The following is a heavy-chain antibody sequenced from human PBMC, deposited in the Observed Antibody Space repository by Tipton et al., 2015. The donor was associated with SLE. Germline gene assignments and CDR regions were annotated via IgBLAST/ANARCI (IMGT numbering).Heavy chain of an antibody. V-gene: IGHV4-34*01. CDR1: GGSLSGYY. Sequence: TLSLTCAVYGGSLSGYYWSWIRQPPGKGLEWIGEINHSGRTNYYPSLKSRVTISRDTSRNQLSLKLSSVTAADTAVYYCARGGTGDGGNPFDPWGQGTLVTASS. J-gene: IGHJ5*02. CDR2: INHSGRT. CDR3: ARGGTGDGGNPFDP. D-gene: IGHD4-23*01.